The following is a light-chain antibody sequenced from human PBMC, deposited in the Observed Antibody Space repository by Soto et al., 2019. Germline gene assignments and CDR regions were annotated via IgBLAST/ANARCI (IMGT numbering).Light chain of an antibody. CDR3: QSYDTSLSAVV. CDR1: SSNIGAGYD. Sequence: QSVLTQPPSVSGAPGQRVTIPCTGSSSNIGAGYDVHWYQQLPGTAPKLLIYGNSIRPSGVPDRFSGSKSGTSASLAITGLQAEDEADYSCQSYDTSLSAVVFGGGTKLTVL. J-gene: IGLJ2*01. V-gene: IGLV1-40*01. CDR2: GNS.